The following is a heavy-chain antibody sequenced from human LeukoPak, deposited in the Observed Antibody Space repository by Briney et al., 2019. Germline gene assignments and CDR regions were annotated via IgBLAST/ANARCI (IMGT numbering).Heavy chain of an antibody. CDR1: RFTFSSYG. CDR3: AKDGGNWAFDI. D-gene: IGHD3-16*01. CDR2: TWYDGGNK. Sequence: GGSLRLSCAASRFTFSSYGMHWVRQAPGKGLEWVAFTWYDGGNKYYGDSVKGRFTISRDNSRNTLYLQMNSLRAEDTAVYYCAKDGGNWAFDIWGQGTMVTVSS. V-gene: IGHV3-30*02. J-gene: IGHJ3*02.